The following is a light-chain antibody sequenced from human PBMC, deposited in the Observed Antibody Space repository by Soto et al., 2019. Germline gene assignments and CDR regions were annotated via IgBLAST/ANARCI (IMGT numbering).Light chain of an antibody. Sequence: DIVMTQSPDSLAVSLGERATINCKSSQSVLLSPNNKNSLAWYQQKPGQPPKLLIYWASTRESGVPDRFSGSGSGTDFTLTISSLQAEDVAFYYCQQYHSAPQTFGQGTKVEIK. J-gene: IGKJ1*01. CDR1: QSVLLSPNNKNS. CDR3: QQYHSAPQT. V-gene: IGKV4-1*01. CDR2: WAS.